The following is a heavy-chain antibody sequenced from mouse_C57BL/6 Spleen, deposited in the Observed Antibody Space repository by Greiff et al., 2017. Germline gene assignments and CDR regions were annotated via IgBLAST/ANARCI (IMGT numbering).Heavy chain of an antibody. CDR3: TRRTSAY. V-gene: IGHV1-15*01. CDR1: GYTFTDYE. CDR2: IDPETGGT. Sequence: VKLMESGAELVRPGASVTLSCKASGYTFTDYEMHWVKQTPVHGLEWIGAIDPETGGTAYNQKFKGKAILTADKSSSTAYMELRSLTSEDSAVYYCTRRTSAYWGQGTTLTVSS. J-gene: IGHJ2*01.